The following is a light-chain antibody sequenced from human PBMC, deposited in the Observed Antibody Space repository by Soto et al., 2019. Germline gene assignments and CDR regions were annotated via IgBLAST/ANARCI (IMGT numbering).Light chain of an antibody. J-gene: IGKJ1*01. Sequence: DLVVTQCPDSLSVSLGEMGKINSKFTQTVLYSSNNKNYLAWYQQKPGQPPKLLIFWASTRESGVPDRFSGSGSGTDFTLTISSLQPGDSATYYCQQYNSYPWTFGLGTKVDIK. CDR2: WAS. CDR1: QTVLYSSNNKNY. CDR3: QQYNSYPWT. V-gene: IGKV4-1*01.